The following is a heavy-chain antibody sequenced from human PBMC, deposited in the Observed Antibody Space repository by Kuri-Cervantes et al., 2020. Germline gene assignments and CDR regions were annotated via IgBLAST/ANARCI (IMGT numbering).Heavy chain of an antibody. J-gene: IGHJ2*01. CDR3: ARGGGVTGGYFDL. Sequence: GGSLRLSCKASGYTFTSYYLHWVRQAPGQGLEWMGWINRNSGNTGYAQKFQGRVTMTRNTSISTAYMELRSLRPDDTAVYYCARGGGVTGGYFDLWGRGTLVTVSS. D-gene: IGHD2-21*02. CDR2: INRNSGNT. CDR1: GYTFTSYY. V-gene: IGHV1-8*02.